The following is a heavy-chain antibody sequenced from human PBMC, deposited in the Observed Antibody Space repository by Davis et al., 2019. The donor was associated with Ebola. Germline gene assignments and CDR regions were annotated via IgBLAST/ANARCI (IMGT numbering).Heavy chain of an antibody. CDR3: ARSATVSTGRFDY. Sequence: GESLKISCAASGFTFSGPAMHWVRQASGKGLEWVGRIRSKANSYATAYAASVKGRFTISRDDSKNTAYLQMNSLKTEDTAVYYCARSATVSTGRFDYWGQGTLVTVSS. CDR1: GFTFSGPA. D-gene: IGHD2-8*02. CDR2: IRSKANSYAT. V-gene: IGHV3-73*01. J-gene: IGHJ4*02.